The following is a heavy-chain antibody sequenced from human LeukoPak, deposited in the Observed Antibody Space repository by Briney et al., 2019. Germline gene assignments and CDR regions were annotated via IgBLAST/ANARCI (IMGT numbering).Heavy chain of an antibody. V-gene: IGHV3-30-3*01. D-gene: IGHD1-26*01. CDR1: GFTFSSYA. CDR2: ISYDGSNK. Sequence: GRSLRLSCAASGFTFSSYAMHWVRQAPGKGLEWVAVISYDGSNKYYADSVKGRFTISRDNSKNTLYLQMNSLRAEDTAVYYCAKGWELLNYWGQGTLVTVSS. CDR3: AKGWELLNY. J-gene: IGHJ4*02.